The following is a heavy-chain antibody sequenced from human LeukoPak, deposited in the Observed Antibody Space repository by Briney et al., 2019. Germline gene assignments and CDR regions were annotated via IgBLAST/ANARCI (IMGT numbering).Heavy chain of an antibody. J-gene: IGHJ4*02. V-gene: IGHV4-59*01. CDR2: IYYSGST. CDR1: GGSISSYY. D-gene: IGHD6-19*01. CDR3: AREAYSSGWYGTGEYYFDY. Sequence: SETLSLTCTVSGGSISSYYWSWIRQPPGKGLEWIGYIYYSGSTNYNPSLKSRVTISVDTSKNQLSLKLSSVTAADTAVYYCAREAYSSGWYGTGEYYFDYWGQGTLVTVSS.